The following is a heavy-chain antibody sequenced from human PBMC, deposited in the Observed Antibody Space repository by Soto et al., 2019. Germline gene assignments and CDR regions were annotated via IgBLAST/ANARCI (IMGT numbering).Heavy chain of an antibody. CDR2: IIPILGIA. CDR3: ARDTDYDSSGLALDY. CDR1: GGTFSSYT. D-gene: IGHD3-22*01. V-gene: IGHV1-69*08. J-gene: IGHJ4*02. Sequence: QVQLVQSGAEVKKPGSSVKVSCKASGGTFSSYTISWVRQAPGQGLEWMGRIIPILGIANYAQKFQGRVTITADKSTSTAYMELSSLRSEETAVYYCARDTDYDSSGLALDYWGQGTLVTVSS.